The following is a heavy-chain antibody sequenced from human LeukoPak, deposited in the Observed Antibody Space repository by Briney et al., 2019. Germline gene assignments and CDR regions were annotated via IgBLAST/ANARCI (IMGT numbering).Heavy chain of an antibody. J-gene: IGHJ5*02. Sequence: ASVKVSCKASGYTFTSYGVSWVRQAPGQGLEWMGWISAYNGNTNYAQKLQGRVTMTTDTSTSTAYMELRSLRSDDTAVYYCARTGYCSGGSCGRDWFDPWGQGTLVTVSS. V-gene: IGHV1-18*01. CDR3: ARTGYCSGGSCGRDWFDP. CDR1: GYTFTSYG. D-gene: IGHD2-15*01. CDR2: ISAYNGNT.